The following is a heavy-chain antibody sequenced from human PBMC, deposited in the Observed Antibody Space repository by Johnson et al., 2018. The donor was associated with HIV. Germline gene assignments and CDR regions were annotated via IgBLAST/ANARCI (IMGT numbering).Heavy chain of an antibody. V-gene: IGHV3-9*01. Sequence: VQLVESGGGLVQPGRSLRLSCAASGFTFDDYAMHWVRQAPGKGLEWVSGISWNSGSIGYADSVKGRFTISRDNSRNTMYLQMNSLKTEDTAVYYCTRLGTEWELSSGSDTFDIWGQGTMVTVSS. CDR1: GFTFDDYA. J-gene: IGHJ3*02. CDR3: TRLGTEWELSSGSDTFDI. CDR2: ISWNSGSI. D-gene: IGHD3-16*02.